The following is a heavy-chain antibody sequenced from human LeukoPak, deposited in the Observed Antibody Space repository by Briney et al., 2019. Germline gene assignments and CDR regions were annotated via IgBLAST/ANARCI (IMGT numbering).Heavy chain of an antibody. J-gene: IGHJ5*02. V-gene: IGHV4-59*08. CDR2: IYYSGST. D-gene: IGHD4-17*01. CDR1: GGSISSYY. CDR3: ARLGTVNLLGWFDP. Sequence: SETLSLTCTVSGGSISSYYWSWIRQPPGKGLDWIGYIYYSGSTNYNPSLKSRVTISVDTSNTQFSLKLSSVTAADTAVYYCARLGTVNLLGWFDPWGQGTLGTVSS.